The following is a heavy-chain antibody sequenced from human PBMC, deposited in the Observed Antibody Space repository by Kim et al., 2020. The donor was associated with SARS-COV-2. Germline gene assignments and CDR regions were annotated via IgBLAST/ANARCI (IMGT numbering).Heavy chain of an antibody. D-gene: IGHD3-10*01. CDR1: GGSFSGYY. J-gene: IGHJ6*02. CDR2: INHSGST. V-gene: IGHV4-34*01. CDR3: ARGPQALWSHYYYYGMDV. Sequence: SETLSLTCAVYGGSFSGYYWSWIRQPPGKGLEWIGEINHSGSTNYNPSLKSRVTISVDTSKNQFSLKLSSVTAADTAVYYCARGPQALWSHYYYYGMDVWGQGTTVTVSS.